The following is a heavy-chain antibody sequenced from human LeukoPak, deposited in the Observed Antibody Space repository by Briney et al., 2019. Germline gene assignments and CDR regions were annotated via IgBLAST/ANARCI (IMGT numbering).Heavy chain of an antibody. CDR1: GFTFSTYW. D-gene: IGHD3-22*01. J-gene: IGHJ5*02. CDR3: AEEAPDYYDSSGYYDP. CDR2: INHDGSEK. Sequence: GGSLRLSCAASGFTFSTYWMSWVRQAPGKGLEWVADINHDGSEKYYVDSVKGRFTISRDNSKNTLYLQMNSLRAEDTAVYYCAEEAPDYYDSSGYYDPWGQGTLVTVSS. V-gene: IGHV3-7*03.